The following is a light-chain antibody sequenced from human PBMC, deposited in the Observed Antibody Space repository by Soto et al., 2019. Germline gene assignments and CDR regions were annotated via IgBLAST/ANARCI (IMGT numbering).Light chain of an antibody. J-gene: IGKJ4*01. CDR2: GAS. Sequence: EIVMTQSPATLSVSPGERATLSCRASQSVSSNLAWYQQKPGQAPRLLIYGASTRATGIPARFSGSGSGTEFTLTISSLQSEDFATYFCQQYNSYPLTFGGGTKLEI. CDR1: QSVSSN. CDR3: QQYNSYPLT. V-gene: IGKV3-15*01.